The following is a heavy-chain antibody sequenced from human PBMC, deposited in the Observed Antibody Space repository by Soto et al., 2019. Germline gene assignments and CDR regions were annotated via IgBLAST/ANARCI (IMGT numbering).Heavy chain of an antibody. V-gene: IGHV3-30*18. Sequence: QVQLVESGGGVVQPGRSQRLSCAASGFTFSSYGMHWVRQAPGKGLEWVAVISYDGSKKYYADSVKGRFIISRDNSKNTLYLQMNSLKTEDTAVYHCAKEWGSGWSWAYNWFDPWGQGTLVTVSS. CDR2: ISYDGSKK. J-gene: IGHJ5*02. CDR1: GFTFSSYG. D-gene: IGHD6-19*01. CDR3: AKEWGSGWSWAYNWFDP.